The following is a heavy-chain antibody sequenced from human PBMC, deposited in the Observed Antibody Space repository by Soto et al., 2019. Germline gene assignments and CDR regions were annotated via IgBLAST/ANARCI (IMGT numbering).Heavy chain of an antibody. V-gene: IGHV3-23*01. D-gene: IGHD3-10*01. J-gene: IGHJ5*02. CDR1: GFTFSSYA. CDR3: AKGESEFDP. CDR2: ISGSGGST. Sequence: EVQLLESGGGLVQPGGSLRLSCATSGFTFSSYAMNWVRQAPGKGLEWVSAISGSGGSTYYADSVKGRFTISRDNSKNTLYLQMTSLIAEATAVYYCAKGESEFDPWGQGTLVTVSS.